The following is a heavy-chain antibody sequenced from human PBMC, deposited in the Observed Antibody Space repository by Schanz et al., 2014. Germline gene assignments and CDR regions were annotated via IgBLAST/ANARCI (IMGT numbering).Heavy chain of an antibody. CDR2: IGGSGSDT. J-gene: IGHJ4*02. Sequence: EVQLLESGGGLVQPGGSLRLSCAASGFTFSSFAMSWVRQAPGKGREWVSYIGGSGSDTYYADSVRGRFTISRDNSKNMLYLQMNSLRADDTAVYYCAKKGGDYGSGSYQIIDDWGQGTLVTVSS. V-gene: IGHV3-23*01. CDR1: GFTFSSFA. D-gene: IGHD3-10*01. CDR3: AKKGGDYGSGSYQIIDD.